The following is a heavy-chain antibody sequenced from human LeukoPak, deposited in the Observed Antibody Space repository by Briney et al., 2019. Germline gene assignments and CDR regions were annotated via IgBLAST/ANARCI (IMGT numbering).Heavy chain of an antibody. J-gene: IGHJ4*02. D-gene: IGHD3-16*02. CDR1: GFTFSSYA. Sequence: GGSLRLSCAASGFTFSSYAMSWVRQAPGKGLEWVSAISNSGGSTYYADSVKDRFTISRDNSKNTLYLQMNSLRAEDTAVYYCAKAPGGAIVWYDYWGQGTLVTVSS. CDR2: ISNSGGST. V-gene: IGHV3-23*01. CDR3: AKAPGGAIVWYDY.